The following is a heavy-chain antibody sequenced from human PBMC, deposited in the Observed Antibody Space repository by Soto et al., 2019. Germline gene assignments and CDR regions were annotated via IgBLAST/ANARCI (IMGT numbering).Heavy chain of an antibody. J-gene: IGHJ6*02. CDR3: ARDPTYYGYGMDV. Sequence: SLRLSCAASGFTFNNYGMHWVRQAPGKGLEWVAVIWNDGNGYYYANSVKGRFTISRDNSKNTLYLQMSSLRAEDTAVYYCARDPTYYGYGMDVWGQGTTVTVSS. V-gene: IGHV3-33*01. CDR2: IWNDGNGY. CDR1: GFTFNNYG. D-gene: IGHD3-10*01.